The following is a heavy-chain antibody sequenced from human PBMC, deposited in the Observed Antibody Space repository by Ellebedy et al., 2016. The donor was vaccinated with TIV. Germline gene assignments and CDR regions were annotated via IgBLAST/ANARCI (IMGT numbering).Heavy chain of an antibody. V-gene: IGHV4-59*01. CDR3: ARADSGYDFSGLDV. Sequence: SETLSLTCTVSGGSISSYYWSWIRQPPGKGLEWIGYVHYSGRTNYNPSLKSRVTMSVDTSKNQFSLRLSSVTAADTAVYYCARADSGYDFSGLDVWGQGTTVTVSS. CDR2: VHYSGRT. CDR1: GGSISSYY. J-gene: IGHJ6*02. D-gene: IGHD5-12*01.